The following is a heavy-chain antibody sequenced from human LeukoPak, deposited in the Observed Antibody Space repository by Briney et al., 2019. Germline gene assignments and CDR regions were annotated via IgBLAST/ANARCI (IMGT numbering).Heavy chain of an antibody. J-gene: IGHJ2*01. D-gene: IGHD4-23*01. Sequence: SETLSLTCTVSGGSISSYYWSWIRQPAGKGLEWIGRIYTSGSTNYNPSLKSRVTMSVDTSKNQFSLTLSSVTAADTAVYLRARDYGGNHNSGYWYFELWGRGTLVTVSS. CDR1: GGSISSYY. CDR2: IYTSGST. V-gene: IGHV4-4*07. CDR3: ARDYGGNHNSGYWYFEL.